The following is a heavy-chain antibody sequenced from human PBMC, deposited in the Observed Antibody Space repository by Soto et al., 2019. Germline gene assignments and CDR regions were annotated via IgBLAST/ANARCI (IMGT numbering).Heavy chain of an antibody. D-gene: IGHD2-8*01. CDR2: ISGSGGST. CDR1: GFTFSSYA. Sequence: GGSLRLSCAASGFTFSSYAMSWVRQAPGKGLEWVSAISGSGGSTYYADSVKGRFTISRDNSKNTPYLQMNSLRAEDTAVYYCAKDPNGLTYDHYIDYWGQGTLVTVSS. J-gene: IGHJ4*02. CDR3: AKDPNGLTYDHYIDY. V-gene: IGHV3-23*01.